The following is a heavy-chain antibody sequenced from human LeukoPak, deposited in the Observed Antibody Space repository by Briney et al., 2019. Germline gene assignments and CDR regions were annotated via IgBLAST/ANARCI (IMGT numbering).Heavy chain of an antibody. CDR3: ARHSRAGGLWSETTVTRFDY. Sequence: GASVKVSCKASGYTFTRFGIGWVRQAPGLGLEWMGWIAAYNGNTNYAVKLQGRVTMTTDTSTSTAYMELKTLRSDDTAVYYCARHSRAGGLWSETTVTRFDYWGQGTLVTVSS. V-gene: IGHV1-18*01. D-gene: IGHD4-17*01. CDR2: IAAYNGNT. CDR1: GYTFTRFG. J-gene: IGHJ4*02.